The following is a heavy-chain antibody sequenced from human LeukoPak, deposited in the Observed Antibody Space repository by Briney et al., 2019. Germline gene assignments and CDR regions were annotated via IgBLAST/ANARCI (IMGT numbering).Heavy chain of an antibody. D-gene: IGHD3-9*01. Sequence: SETLSLTCTVSGGSISSSSYYWGWIRQPPGKGLEWVGSIYYSGSTYYNPSLKSRVTISVDTSKNQFSLKLSSVTAADTAVYYCARQSDWAKNYFDYWGQGTLVTVSS. CDR1: GGSISSSSYY. CDR3: ARQSDWAKNYFDY. CDR2: IYYSGST. J-gene: IGHJ4*02. V-gene: IGHV4-39*01.